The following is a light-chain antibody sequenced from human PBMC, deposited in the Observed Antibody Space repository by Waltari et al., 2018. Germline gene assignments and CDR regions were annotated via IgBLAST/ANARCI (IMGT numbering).Light chain of an antibody. V-gene: IGKV4-1*01. CDR1: HSLLYYSNNKNY. CDR2: WAS. CDR3: HQYFAPPYT. Sequence: DIVMTQSPDSLTVSLGERATINCKSTHSLLYYSNNKNYISWYQQKPGQVPKLLIYWASTRDSGVPDRFSGSGSETDFTLTISSLQAEDVAVYHCHQYFAPPYTFGRGTKLEIK. J-gene: IGKJ2*01.